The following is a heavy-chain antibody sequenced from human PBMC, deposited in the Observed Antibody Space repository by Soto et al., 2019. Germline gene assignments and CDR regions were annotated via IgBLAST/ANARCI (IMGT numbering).Heavy chain of an antibody. CDR3: ARQLGNCFDP. Sequence: GESLNISCKGSGYSFTLYWIGWVRQMPGKGLEWMGIIYPGDSDTRYSPSFQGQVTISADKSITTAYLQWSSLKASDTAIYFCARQLGNCFDPWGQGTLVTVSS. V-gene: IGHV5-51*01. CDR2: IYPGDSDT. CDR1: GYSFTLYW. J-gene: IGHJ5*02.